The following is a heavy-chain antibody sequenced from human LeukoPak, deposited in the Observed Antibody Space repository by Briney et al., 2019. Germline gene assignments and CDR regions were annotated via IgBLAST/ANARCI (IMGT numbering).Heavy chain of an antibody. J-gene: IGHJ4*02. V-gene: IGHV4-31*03. CDR1: GGSISSGGYY. D-gene: IGHD3-22*01. CDR3: ARGRKNYYDSSEYDY. Sequence: SETLSLTCTVSGGSISSGGYYWSWIRQHPGKGLEWIGYIYYSGSTYYNPSLKSRVTISVDTSKNQFSLKLSSVTAADTAVYYCARGRKNYYDSSEYDYWGQGTLVTVSS. CDR2: IYYSGST.